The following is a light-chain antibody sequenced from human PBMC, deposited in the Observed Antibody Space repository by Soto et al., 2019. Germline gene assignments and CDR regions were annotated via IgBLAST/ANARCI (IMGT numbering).Light chain of an antibody. CDR2: GNS. J-gene: IGLJ2*01. V-gene: IGLV1-40*01. CDR3: QSYDSSLSDVL. CDR1: SSNIGARYD. Sequence: QSVLTQPPSVSGAPGQRVTISCTGSSSNIGARYDVHWYQQLPGTAPKLLIYGNSNRPSGVPDRFSGSKSGTSASLAITGLQAEDEADYYCQSYDSSLSDVLFGGGTKLTVL.